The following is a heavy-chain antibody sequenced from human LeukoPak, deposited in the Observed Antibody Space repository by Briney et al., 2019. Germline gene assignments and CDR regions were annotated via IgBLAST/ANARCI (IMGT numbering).Heavy chain of an antibody. CDR2: VSWNSGSI. CDR3: AAQEGLWFGELRSGFDP. CDR1: GFTFDDYA. Sequence: GGSLRLSCAASGFTFDDYAMHWVRQAPGKGLEWVSGVSWNSGSIVYADSVKGRFTISRDNAKKSLYLQMNSLRVEDTALYYCAAQEGLWFGELRSGFDPWGQGILVTVSS. V-gene: IGHV3-9*01. D-gene: IGHD3-10*01. J-gene: IGHJ5*02.